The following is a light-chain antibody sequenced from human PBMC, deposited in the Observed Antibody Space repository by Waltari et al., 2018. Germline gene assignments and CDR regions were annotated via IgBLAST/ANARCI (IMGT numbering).Light chain of an antibody. J-gene: IGKJ4*01. CDR2: DTS. CDR1: QSVSNY. CDR3: QQRRTWPLT. V-gene: IGKV3-11*01. Sequence: DIVLTQSPATLSFSPGERATLSCWASQSVSNYLAWYQQKPGQAPRLLIYDTSNRATGIPARFSGSGFGTDFTLTITSLEPEDFAVYYCQQRRTWPLTFGGGTKVEIK.